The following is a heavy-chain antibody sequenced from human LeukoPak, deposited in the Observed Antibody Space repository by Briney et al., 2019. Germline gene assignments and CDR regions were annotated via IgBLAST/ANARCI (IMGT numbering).Heavy chain of an antibody. V-gene: IGHV3-23*01. Sequence: GGSLRLSCAASGFTFSSYAMSWVRQAPGKGLEWVSAISGSGGSTYYADSVKGRFTIFRDNSKNTLYLQMNSLRAEDTAVYYCAMSTYYYGSGSYYNSYAFDIWGQGTMVTVSS. J-gene: IGHJ3*02. CDR3: AMSTYYYGSGSYYNSYAFDI. CDR1: GFTFSSYA. D-gene: IGHD3-10*01. CDR2: ISGSGGST.